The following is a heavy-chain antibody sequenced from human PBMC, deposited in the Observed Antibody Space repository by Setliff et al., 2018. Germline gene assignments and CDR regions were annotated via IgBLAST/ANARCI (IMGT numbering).Heavy chain of an antibody. CDR2: IYYRGST. CDR3: AGVYQGGWFDP. Sequence: PSETLSLTCNVSGVSTSSTYWSWIRQPPGKGLEWTGSIYYRGSTFIYPSLRSRVTISADTSKNQFSLKLTSVTAADTAMYYCAGVYQGGWFDPWGPGTLVTVSS. J-gene: IGHJ5*02. CDR1: GVSTSSTY. V-gene: IGHV4-59*12. D-gene: IGHD2-2*01.